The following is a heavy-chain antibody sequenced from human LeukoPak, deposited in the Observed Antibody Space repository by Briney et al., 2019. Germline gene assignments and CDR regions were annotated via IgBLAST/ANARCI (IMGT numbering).Heavy chain of an antibody. V-gene: IGHV3-64D*06. D-gene: IGHD6-19*01. CDR2: ISSNGGST. CDR3: VFPYSSGWALDY. J-gene: IGHJ4*02. CDR1: GFTFSGYA. Sequence: GGSLRLSCSASGFTFSGYAMHWVRLAPGKGPEYVSAISSNGGSTYLAESVKGRFTISRDNSKNTLYLQMSSLRAEDTAVYYCVFPYSSGWALDYWGQGTLVTVS.